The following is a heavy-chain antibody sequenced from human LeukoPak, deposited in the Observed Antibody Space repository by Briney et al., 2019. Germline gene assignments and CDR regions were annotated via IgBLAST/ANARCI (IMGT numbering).Heavy chain of an antibody. J-gene: IGHJ4*02. CDR1: GGSVSSGTYY. V-gene: IGHV4-61*09. CDR2: IYTSGTT. D-gene: IGHD2-21*01. Sequence: SQTLSLTCTVSGGSVSSGTYYWSWIRQPAGKGLEWIGHIYTSGTTNYNPSLKSRVTISVDTSKNQFSLKLSSVTAADTAVYYCARNKVIALAHYFDYWGQGTLVTVSS. CDR3: ARNKVIALAHYFDY.